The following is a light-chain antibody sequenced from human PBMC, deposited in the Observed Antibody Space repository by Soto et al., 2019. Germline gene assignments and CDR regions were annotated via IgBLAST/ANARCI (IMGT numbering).Light chain of an antibody. CDR1: QSISSNY. CDR3: QQYVSWT. CDR2: GAS. V-gene: IGKV3-20*01. J-gene: IGKJ1*01. Sequence: EIVLTQSPGTLSVSPGERATLSCRASQSISSNYLAWYQQKPGQAPRILIYGASSRATGIPDRFSGSGSGTYFPRTISRLEPEDSAIYYCQQYVSWTFGQGTKVEIK.